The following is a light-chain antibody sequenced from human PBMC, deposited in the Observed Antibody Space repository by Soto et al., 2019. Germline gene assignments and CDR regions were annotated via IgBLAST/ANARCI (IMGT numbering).Light chain of an antibody. CDR3: QQYASSPVYT. Sequence: EIVLTQSPGTLSLSPGERATLSCRASQSVSSSYLAWYQQKPGQAPRLLIYGASSRATGIPDRFSGSGSGTDFTLTISSLEPEDFAVYYCQQYASSPVYTFGQGTKLESK. V-gene: IGKV3-20*01. CDR2: GAS. J-gene: IGKJ2*01. CDR1: QSVSSSY.